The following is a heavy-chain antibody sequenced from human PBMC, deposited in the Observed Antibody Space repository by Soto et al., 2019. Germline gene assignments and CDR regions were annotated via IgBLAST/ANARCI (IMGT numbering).Heavy chain of an antibody. V-gene: IGHV4-4*02. D-gene: IGHD6-13*01. CDR1: GGSISSSNW. J-gene: IGHJ4*02. Sequence: QVQLQESGPGLVKPSGTLSLTCAVSGGSISSSNWWSWVRQPPGKGLEWIGEIYHSGSTNYNPSLKSRVTMSVDKSKNQFSLMLSSVTDADTAVYYCARVPRAAAGTDWGQGTLVTVSS. CDR3: ARVPRAAAGTD. CDR2: IYHSGST.